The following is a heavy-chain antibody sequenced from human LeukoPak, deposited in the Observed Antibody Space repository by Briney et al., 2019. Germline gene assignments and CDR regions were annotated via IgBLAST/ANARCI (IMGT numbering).Heavy chain of an antibody. Sequence: SETLSLTCTVSGGSISSYYWSRIRQPPGKGLEWIGYIYYSGSTNYNPSLKSRVTISVDTSKNQFSLKLSSVTAADTAVYYCACSIAAAGLFDYWGQGTLVTVSS. V-gene: IGHV4-59*01. D-gene: IGHD6-13*01. CDR2: IYYSGST. CDR3: ACSIAAAGLFDY. CDR1: GGSISSYY. J-gene: IGHJ4*02.